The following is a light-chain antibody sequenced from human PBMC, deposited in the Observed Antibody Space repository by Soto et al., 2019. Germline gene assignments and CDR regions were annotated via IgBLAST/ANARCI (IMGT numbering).Light chain of an antibody. Sequence: QSVLTQPPSASGTPGQRVTISCSGSSSNIGYNYVYWYQQLPGTAPKLFIYRNNQRPSGVPDRFSGSKSGTSASLAISGLRSEDEADYYCASWDDSLSGVVFGVGTKLTVL. CDR1: SSNIGYNY. J-gene: IGLJ2*01. CDR2: RNN. V-gene: IGLV1-47*01. CDR3: ASWDDSLSGVV.